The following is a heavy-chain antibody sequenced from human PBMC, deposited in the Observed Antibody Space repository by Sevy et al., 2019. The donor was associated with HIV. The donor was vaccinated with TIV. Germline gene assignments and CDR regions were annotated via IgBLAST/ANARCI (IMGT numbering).Heavy chain of an antibody. CDR1: GFTFTNYV. Sequence: GESLKISCAASGFTFTNYVMNWVRQAPGKGLEWVSYISPTGRPIYYADSVKGRFTISRDNAKNLLFLQMNGLRADDTGLYYCARDLVASTLTMDVWGQGTTVTVSS. CDR3: ARDLVASTLTMDV. D-gene: IGHD2-15*01. V-gene: IGHV3-48*03. CDR2: ISPTGRPI. J-gene: IGHJ6*02.